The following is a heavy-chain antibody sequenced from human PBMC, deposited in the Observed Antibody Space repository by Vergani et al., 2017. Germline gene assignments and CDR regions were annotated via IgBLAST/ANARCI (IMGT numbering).Heavy chain of an antibody. CDR2: IDWDDDK. D-gene: IGHD6-19*01. Sequence: QVTLRESGPALVKPTQTLTLTCTFSGFSLSTSGMCVSWIRQPPGKALEWLALIDWDDDKYYSTSLKTRRTISKDTSKNQVVLTRTNMNPVDTATYYCARAPGYSIGCDYWGQGTLVTVSS. V-gene: IGHV2-70*01. CDR3: ARAPGYSIGCDY. J-gene: IGHJ4*02. CDR1: GFSLSTSGMC.